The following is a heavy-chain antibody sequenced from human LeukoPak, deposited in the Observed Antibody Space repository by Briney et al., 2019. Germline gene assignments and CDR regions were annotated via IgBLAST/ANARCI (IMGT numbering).Heavy chain of an antibody. J-gene: IGHJ4*02. CDR2: ISYDGSNK. CDR3: ARDARIAVAGTLIGYFDY. Sequence: GRSLRLSCAASGFTFSSYGMHWVRQAPGKGLEWVAVISYDGSNKYYTDSVKGRFTISRDNSKNTLYLQMNSLRAEDTAVYYCARDARIAVAGTLIGYFDYWGQGTLVTVSS. CDR1: GFTFSSYG. D-gene: IGHD6-19*01. V-gene: IGHV3-30*03.